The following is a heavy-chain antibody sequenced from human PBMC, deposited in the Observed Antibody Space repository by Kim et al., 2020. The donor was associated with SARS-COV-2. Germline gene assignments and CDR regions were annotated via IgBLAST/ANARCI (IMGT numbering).Heavy chain of an antibody. J-gene: IGHJ6*02. CDR1: GFTFSSYW. Sequence: GGSLRLSCAASGFTFSSYWMSWVRQAPGKGLEWVANIKQDGSEKYYVDSVKGRFTISRDNAKNSLYLQMNSLRAEDTAVYYCARAAPLELERYGMDVWGQGTTVTVSS. D-gene: IGHD1-1*01. CDR3: ARAAPLELERYGMDV. V-gene: IGHV3-7*01. CDR2: IKQDGSEK.